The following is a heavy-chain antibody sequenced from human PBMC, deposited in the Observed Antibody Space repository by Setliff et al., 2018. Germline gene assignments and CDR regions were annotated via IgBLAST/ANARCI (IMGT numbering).Heavy chain of an antibody. J-gene: IGHJ2*01. CDR1: GGTFSDYY. Sequence: SETLSLTCAAYGGTFSDYYWTWIRQPPGKGLEWIGEINHSGTTNYHPSLRSRVTISVDTSKNQFSLRLTSVTAADTAVYYCARNPASFQYSFDHWGRGTLVTVSS. V-gene: IGHV4-34*01. CDR2: INHSGTT. CDR3: ARNPASFQYSFDH. D-gene: IGHD6-6*01.